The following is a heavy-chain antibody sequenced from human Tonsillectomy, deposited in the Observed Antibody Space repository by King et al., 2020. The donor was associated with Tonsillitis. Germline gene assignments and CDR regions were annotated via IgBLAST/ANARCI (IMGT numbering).Heavy chain of an antibody. CDR3: AKLRVRDGDSYFDL. D-gene: IGHD4-17*01. CDR2: ISGSGGST. Sequence: QLVQSGGGLVQPGGSLRLSCAASVFTFSSYAMSWVRQAPGKGLEWVSAISGSGGSTYYADSVKGRFTISSDNSQNTLSLQMKSLRAEVTAGYYCAKLRVRDGDSYFDLWGRGTLVTVSS. J-gene: IGHJ2*01. V-gene: IGHV3-23*04. CDR1: VFTFSSYA.